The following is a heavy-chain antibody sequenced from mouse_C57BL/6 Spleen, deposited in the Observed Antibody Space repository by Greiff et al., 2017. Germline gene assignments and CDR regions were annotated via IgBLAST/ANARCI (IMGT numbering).Heavy chain of an antibody. D-gene: IGHD2-1*01. CDR2: INPSSGYT. CDR3: ASLGGLLSAMDY. V-gene: IGHV1-7*01. Sequence: QVQLKESGAELAKPGASVKLSCKASGYTFTSYWMHWVKQRPGRGLEWIGYINPSSGYTKYNQKFKNKATLTADKSSSTAYMQLSSLTYEDSAVYYCASLGGLLSAMDYWGQGTSVTVSS. CDR1: GYTFTSYW. J-gene: IGHJ4*01.